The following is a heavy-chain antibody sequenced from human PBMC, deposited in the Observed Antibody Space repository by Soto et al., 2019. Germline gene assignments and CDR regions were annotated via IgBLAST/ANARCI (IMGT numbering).Heavy chain of an antibody. CDR1: GGSISSSSYY. J-gene: IGHJ6*03. V-gene: IGHV4-39*01. CDR2: IYYSGST. D-gene: IGHD5-12*01. Sequence: SETLSLTCTVSGGSISSSSYYWGWIRQPPGKGLEWIGSIYYSGSTYYNPSLKSRVTISVDTSKNQFSLKLSSVTAADTAVYYCARLLASYGGYDYREAMDVWGKGTTVTVSS. CDR3: ARLLASYGGYDYREAMDV.